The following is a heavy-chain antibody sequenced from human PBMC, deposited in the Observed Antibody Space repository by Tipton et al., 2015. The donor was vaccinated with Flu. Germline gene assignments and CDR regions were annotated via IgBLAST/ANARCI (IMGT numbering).Heavy chain of an antibody. D-gene: IGHD6-13*01. V-gene: IGHV4-38-2*01. J-gene: IGHJ3*02. Sequence: TLSLTCAVSGYSISSGYYWGWIRQPPGKGLEWIGSIYHSGSTYYNPSLKSRVTISVDTSKNQFSLKLSSVTAADTAVYYCARRDSRSSWYGDAFDIWGQGTLLTVS. CDR3: ARRDSRSSWYGDAFDI. CDR2: IYHSGST. CDR1: GYSISSGYY.